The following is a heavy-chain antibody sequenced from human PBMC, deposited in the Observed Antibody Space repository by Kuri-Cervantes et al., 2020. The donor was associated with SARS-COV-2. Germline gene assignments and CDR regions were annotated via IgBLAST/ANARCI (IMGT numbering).Heavy chain of an antibody. CDR2: ISSSSSYI. V-gene: IGHV3-21*01. CDR3: ARDSSPTHSAGPAAIGC. D-gene: IGHD2-2*01. CDR1: GFTFSSYS. Sequence: GESLKISCAASGFTFSSYSTNWVRQAPGKGLEWVSSISSSSSYIYYADSVKGRFTISRDNAKNSLYLQMNSLRAEDTAVYYCARDSSPTHSAGPAAIGCWGQGTLVTVSS. J-gene: IGHJ4*02.